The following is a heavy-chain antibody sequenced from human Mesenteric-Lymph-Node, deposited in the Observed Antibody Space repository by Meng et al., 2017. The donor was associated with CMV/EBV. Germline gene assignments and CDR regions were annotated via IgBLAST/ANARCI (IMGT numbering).Heavy chain of an antibody. J-gene: IGHJ4*02. Sequence: QVQLVQSGAEVKKPGAAVQVSCKASGYTFSSYAMHWVRQAPGQRLEWMGWINICENKTKTSQNFQGRVTLTRDTSANTAYMELSSLRSDDTAVYYCARTNNWGFDYWGQGTLVTVSS. CDR1: GYTFSSYA. V-gene: IGHV1-3*04. CDR2: INICENKT. CDR3: ARTNNWGFDY. D-gene: IGHD3-16*01.